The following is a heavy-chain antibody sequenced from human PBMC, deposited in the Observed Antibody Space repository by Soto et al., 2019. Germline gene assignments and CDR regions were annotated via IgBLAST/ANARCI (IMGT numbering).Heavy chain of an antibody. CDR1: VYNFANYW. V-gene: IGHV5-51*01. CDR2: IYPGDSDI. Sequence: GESLKISCKGSVYNFANYWIGWVRQVPGKGLEWMGIIYPGDSDIRYSPSFQGQVTFSADKSISTAYLQWSSLKASDTAMYYCATFGVLERASFDPWGQGTLVTVSS. D-gene: IGHD1-1*01. J-gene: IGHJ5*02. CDR3: ATFGVLERASFDP.